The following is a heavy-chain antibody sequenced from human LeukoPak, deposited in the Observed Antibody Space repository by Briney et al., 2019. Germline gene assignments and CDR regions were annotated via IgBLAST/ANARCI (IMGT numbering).Heavy chain of an antibody. D-gene: IGHD2-2*01. CDR1: GFTFSSYG. V-gene: IGHV3-23*01. CDR2: ISGSGGST. CDR3: AKDLGYCSSTSCYEFDY. J-gene: IGHJ4*02. Sequence: GGSLRLSCAASGFTFSSYGMSWVRQAPGKGLEWVSAISGSGGSTYYADSVKGRFTISRDNSKNTLYLQTNSLRAEDTAVYYCAKDLGYCSSTSCYEFDYWGQGTLVTVSS.